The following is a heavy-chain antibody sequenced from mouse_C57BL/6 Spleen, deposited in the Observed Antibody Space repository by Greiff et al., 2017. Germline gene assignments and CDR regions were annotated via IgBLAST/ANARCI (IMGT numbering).Heavy chain of an antibody. Sequence: VQLQQSGPELVKPGASVKISCKASGYAFSSSWMNWVKQRPGKGLEWIGRIYPGDGDTNYNGKFKGKATLTADKSSSTAYMQLSSLTSEDSAVYFCARESYGGSSFDYWGQGTTLTVSS. D-gene: IGHD1-1*02. V-gene: IGHV1-82*01. J-gene: IGHJ2*01. CDR1: GYAFSSSW. CDR3: ARESYGGSSFDY. CDR2: IYPGDGDT.